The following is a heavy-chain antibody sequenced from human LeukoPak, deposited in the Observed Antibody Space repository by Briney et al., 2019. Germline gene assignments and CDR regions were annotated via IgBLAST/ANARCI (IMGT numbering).Heavy chain of an antibody. J-gene: IGHJ4*02. D-gene: IGHD3-22*01. CDR1: GNTFTNYD. CDR3: ARGYDTTGYFSY. Sequence: ASVKVSCKASGNTFTNYDINWVRQATGQGLEWMGWMNPNSGNTGYAQKFQGRVTMTRNTSISTAYMELSSLRSEDTAVYYCARGYDTTGYFSYWGQGTLVAVSS. CDR2: MNPNSGNT. V-gene: IGHV1-8*01.